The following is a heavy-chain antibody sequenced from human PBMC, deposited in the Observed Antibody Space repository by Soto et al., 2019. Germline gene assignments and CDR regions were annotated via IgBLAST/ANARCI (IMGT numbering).Heavy chain of an antibody. CDR1: GGSINSGDYY. J-gene: IGHJ5*02. CDR2: IYYSGST. CDR3: ARERPDGARLDP. D-gene: IGHD6-6*01. V-gene: IGHV4-30-4*01. Sequence: PSETLSLTCTVSGGSINSGDYYWSWIRQPPGKGLEWIGYIYYSGSTYYNPSLKSRVTISVDTSKNQFSLKLSSVTAADTAVYYCARERPDGARLDPWGQGTLVTV.